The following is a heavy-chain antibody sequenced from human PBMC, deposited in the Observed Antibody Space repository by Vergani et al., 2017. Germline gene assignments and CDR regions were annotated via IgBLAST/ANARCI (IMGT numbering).Heavy chain of an antibody. CDR2: IHPADSDT. CDR1: GYSFTNYW. V-gene: IGHV5-51*01. CDR3: ARLYGRDSSGSKYFDY. Sequence: VQLVESGGGVVKLGESLKISCQISGYSFTNYWIGWVRQMPGKGLEWMGIIHPADSDTRYSPSFQGQVTISVDKSISTAYLQRSSLRASDSAMYYCARLYGRDSSGSKYFDYWGQGTLVTGSS. J-gene: IGHJ4*02. D-gene: IGHD3-22*01.